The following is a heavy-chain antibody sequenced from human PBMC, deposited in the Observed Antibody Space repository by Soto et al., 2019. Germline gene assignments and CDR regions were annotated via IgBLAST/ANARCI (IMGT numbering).Heavy chain of an antibody. CDR2: ISSSGHYT. D-gene: IGHD3-3*01. V-gene: IGHV3-11*06. CDR1: GFTLSDYY. J-gene: IGHJ4*02. Sequence: PWGSLRLSYAASGFTLSDYYMSWIRQSPGKGLEWISYISSSGHYTNYADSVKSRFTMSRDNDRNSLYLQMNSLRAEDTAVYYCERESAGFDCGGQGTLVTGSS. CDR3: ERESAGFDC.